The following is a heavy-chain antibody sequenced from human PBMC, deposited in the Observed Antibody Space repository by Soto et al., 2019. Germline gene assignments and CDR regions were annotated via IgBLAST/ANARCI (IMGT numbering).Heavy chain of an antibody. V-gene: IGHV1-18*01. CDR3: AKGAGWEPEYYSAY. CDR2: INPYNANT. Sequence: QVQLVQSGAEVKKPGASVKVSCKASGYTFTSYGIIWVRQAPGQGLEWMGWINPYNANTKYAQKVQGRVTMTTDTSTSTADMELTSLRSADTAVYYCAKGAGWEPEYYSAYWGQGTLVTVSS. J-gene: IGHJ4*02. CDR1: GYTFTSYG. D-gene: IGHD1-26*01.